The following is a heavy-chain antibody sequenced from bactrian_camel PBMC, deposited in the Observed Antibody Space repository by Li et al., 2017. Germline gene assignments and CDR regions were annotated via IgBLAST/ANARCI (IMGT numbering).Heavy chain of an antibody. J-gene: IGHJ4*01. D-gene: IGHD5*01. CDR3: AKDLDTYMRGWEPQYND. Sequence: VQLVESGGGLVQPGGSLRLSCAASGDDFSSACMGWFRQAPGTGLEWVSTILSGDTSYYSDSVKGQFTISRDNAKNTVYLQMNGLKTEDTAMYYCAKDLDTYMRGWEPQYNDWGQGTQVTV. V-gene: IGHV3S1*01. CDR2: ILSGDTS. CDR1: GDDFSSAC.